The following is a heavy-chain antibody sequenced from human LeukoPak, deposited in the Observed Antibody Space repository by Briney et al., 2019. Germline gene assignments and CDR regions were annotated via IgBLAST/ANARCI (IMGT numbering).Heavy chain of an antibody. CDR3: ARDYESSNWFDP. J-gene: IGHJ5*02. Sequence: PSETLSLTCTVSGGSISTYYWNWIRQPAGKGLEWIGRIYTSGSTYYNPSLKSRVTISVDTSKNQFSLKLSSVTAADTAVYYCARDYESSNWFDPWGQGTLVTVSS. CDR1: GGSISTYY. D-gene: IGHD3-22*01. V-gene: IGHV4-4*07. CDR2: IYTSGST.